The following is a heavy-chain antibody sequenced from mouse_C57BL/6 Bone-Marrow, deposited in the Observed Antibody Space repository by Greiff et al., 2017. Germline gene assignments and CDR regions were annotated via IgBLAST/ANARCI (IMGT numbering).Heavy chain of an antibody. Sequence: QVQLQQSGAELVRPGASVKLSCKASGYTFTDYYINWVKQRPGQGLEWIARIYPGSGNTYYNEKFKGKATLTAEKSSSTAYMQLSSLTSEDSAVYFCARKIYYDYAGDFDVWGTGTTVTVSS. D-gene: IGHD2-4*01. CDR1: GYTFTDYY. J-gene: IGHJ1*03. CDR3: ARKIYYDYAGDFDV. CDR2: IYPGSGNT. V-gene: IGHV1-76*01.